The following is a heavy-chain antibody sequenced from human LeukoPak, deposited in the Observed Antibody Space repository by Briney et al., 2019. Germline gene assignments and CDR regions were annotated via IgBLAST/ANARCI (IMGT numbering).Heavy chain of an antibody. J-gene: IGHJ3*01. D-gene: IGHD3-10*01. CDR2: IYSDGTAP. Sequence: GGSLRLSCAASGFTFNTAWMHWVRQVPGKGLVWVSRIYSDGTAPRYAEFVKGRFTISRDNAKNTLYLQMNSLTIEDTAVYCCATDSGLSFFYWGQGTKVTVSA. V-gene: IGHV3-74*01. CDR1: GFTFNTAW. CDR3: ATDSGLSFFY.